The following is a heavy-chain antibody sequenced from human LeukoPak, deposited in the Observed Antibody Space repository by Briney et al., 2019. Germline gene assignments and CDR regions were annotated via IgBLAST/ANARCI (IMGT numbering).Heavy chain of an antibody. CDR3: AKGQDIVVVPTAKQYYYYYGMDV. CDR1: GFTFSRYA. J-gene: IGHJ6*02. Sequence: PGGSLRLSCAASGFTFSRYAMSWVRQAPGKGLEWVSAISGSGGSTYYADSVKGRFTISRDKSKNTLYLQMNSLRAEDTSVYYCAKGQDIVVVPTAKQYYYYYGMDVWGQGTTVTVPS. D-gene: IGHD2-2*01. CDR2: ISGSGGST. V-gene: IGHV3-23*01.